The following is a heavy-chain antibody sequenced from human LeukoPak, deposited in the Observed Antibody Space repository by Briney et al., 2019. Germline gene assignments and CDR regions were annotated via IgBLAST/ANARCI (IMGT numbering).Heavy chain of an antibody. Sequence: GGSLRLSCVASGFTFSSYWMNWVRQAPGKGLEWVANIKQDGSEKYYVDSVKGRFTISRDNAKNSLYLQMNSLRAEDTAVYYCASQRWLQSSIDYWGQGTLVTVSS. CDR3: ASQRWLQSSIDY. V-gene: IGHV3-7*01. D-gene: IGHD5-24*01. J-gene: IGHJ4*02. CDR1: GFTFSSYW. CDR2: IKQDGSEK.